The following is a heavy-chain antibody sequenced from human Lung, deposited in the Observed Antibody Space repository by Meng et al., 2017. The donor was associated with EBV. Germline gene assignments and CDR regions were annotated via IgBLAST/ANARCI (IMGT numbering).Heavy chain of an antibody. V-gene: IGHV4-31*03. CDR3: ARGLYDSSGSSTNYFDY. CDR2: IYYRGST. CDR1: GWYIGGGGDY. D-gene: IGHD3-22*01. J-gene: IGHJ4*02. Sequence: LQAWGRGLAQPSQTLALTCTVVGWYIGGGGDYWSGIRQHPGKGLEWIGYIYYRGSTYSNPSLRSRVTISVDTSKNQFSLRLNSVTAADTAVYYCARGLYDSSGSSTNYFDYWGQGTLVTVSS.